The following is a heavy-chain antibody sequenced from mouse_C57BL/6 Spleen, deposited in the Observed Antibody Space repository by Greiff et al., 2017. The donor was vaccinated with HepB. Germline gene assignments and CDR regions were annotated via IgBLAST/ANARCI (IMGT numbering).Heavy chain of an antibody. CDR3: ARNYYGSSYPYYFDY. V-gene: IGHV1-53*01. D-gene: IGHD1-1*01. J-gene: IGHJ2*01. Sequence: QVQLQQPGTELVKPGASVKLSCKASGYTFTSYWMHWVKQRPGQGLEWIGNINPSNGGTNYNEKFKSKATMTVDKSSSTAYMQLSSLTSEDSAVYYCARNYYGSSYPYYFDYWGQGTTLTVSS. CDR2: INPSNGGT. CDR1: GYTFTSYW.